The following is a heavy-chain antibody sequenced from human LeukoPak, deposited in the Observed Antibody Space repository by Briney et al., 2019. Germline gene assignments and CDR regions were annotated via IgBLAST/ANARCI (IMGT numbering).Heavy chain of an antibody. CDR3: ARRGLPYYDILTGYDYFDY. CDR1: GFTFSSYA. CDR2: ISYDGSNK. D-gene: IGHD3-9*01. V-gene: IGHV3-30*04. Sequence: GGSLRLSCAASGFTFSSYAMHRVRQAPGKGLEWVAVISYDGSNKYYADSVKGRFTISRDNSKNTLYLQMNSLRAEDTAVYYCARRGLPYYDILTGYDYFDYWGQGTLVTVSS. J-gene: IGHJ4*02.